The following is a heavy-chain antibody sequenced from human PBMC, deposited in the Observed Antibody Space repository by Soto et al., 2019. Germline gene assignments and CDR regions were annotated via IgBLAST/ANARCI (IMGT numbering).Heavy chain of an antibody. V-gene: IGHV3-30-3*01. CDR2: ISYDGNNK. CDR1: GFTFSSYA. J-gene: IGHJ6*02. D-gene: IGHD2-15*01. Sequence: QVQLVESGGGVVQPGRSLRLSCAASGFTFSSYAMYWVRQAPGKGLEWVAVISYDGNNKYYADSVKGRFTISRDHSKNPLYLQMNSLRAEDTAVYYCARAGCDGGSCYTLVGLRYGMDVWGQGTTVTVSS. CDR3: ARAGCDGGSCYTLVGLRYGMDV.